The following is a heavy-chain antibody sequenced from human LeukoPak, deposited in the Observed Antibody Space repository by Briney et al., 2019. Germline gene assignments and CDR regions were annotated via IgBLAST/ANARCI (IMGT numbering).Heavy chain of an antibody. V-gene: IGHV3-66*02. CDR3: ARARSSYGYGDAFDI. CDR2: IYSGGST. D-gene: IGHD5-18*01. CDR1: GLIFSNYG. J-gene: IGHJ3*02. Sequence: GGTLRLSCVASGLIFSNYGMIWVRQAPGKGLEWVSVIYSGGSTYYADSVKGRFTISRDNSKNTLYLQMNSLRAEDTAVYYCARARSSYGYGDAFDIWGQGTMVTVSS.